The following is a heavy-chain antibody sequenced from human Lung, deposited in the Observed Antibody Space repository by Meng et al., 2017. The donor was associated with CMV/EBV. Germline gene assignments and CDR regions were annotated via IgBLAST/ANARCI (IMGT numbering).Heavy chain of an antibody. CDR3: ARDYLIVGILEWLPFQRPSSNYYYYYGMDV. J-gene: IGHJ6*02. Sequence: SCAASGFTFSSYSMNWVRQAPGKGLEWVSSISSSSYIYYADSVKGRFTISRDNAKNSLYLQMNSLRAEDTAVYYCARDYLIVGILEWLPFQRPSSNYYYYYGMDVXGQGXTVTGSS. CDR1: GFTFSSYS. CDR2: ISSSSYI. V-gene: IGHV3-21*01. D-gene: IGHD3-3*01.